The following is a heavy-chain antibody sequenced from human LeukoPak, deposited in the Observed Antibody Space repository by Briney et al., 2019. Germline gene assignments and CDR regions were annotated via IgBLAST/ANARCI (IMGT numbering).Heavy chain of an antibody. CDR2: IYYTGTT. CDR3: ARQGTDAFDI. CDR1: GGSISSHY. V-gene: IGHV4-59*08. Sequence: SGTLSLTCNVSGGSISSHYWSWIRQPPGKGLEWIAYIYYTGTTNYNPSLKSRVTISVDTSKNQISLRLSSVTAADTAVYYCARQGTDAFDIWGQGTLVTPSA. J-gene: IGHJ3*02.